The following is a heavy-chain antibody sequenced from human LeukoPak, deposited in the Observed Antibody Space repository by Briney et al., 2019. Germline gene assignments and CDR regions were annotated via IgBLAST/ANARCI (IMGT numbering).Heavy chain of an antibody. CDR3: ARGVYIAAAQYGY. Sequence: SETLSLTCTVSGGSISSYYWSWIRQPPGKGLEWIGYIYYSGATNYNPSLKSRVTISVDTSKNQFFLKLSSVTAADTAVYYCARGVYIAAAQYGYWGQGTLVTVSS. D-gene: IGHD6-13*01. CDR1: GGSISSYY. J-gene: IGHJ4*02. CDR2: IYYSGAT. V-gene: IGHV4-59*01.